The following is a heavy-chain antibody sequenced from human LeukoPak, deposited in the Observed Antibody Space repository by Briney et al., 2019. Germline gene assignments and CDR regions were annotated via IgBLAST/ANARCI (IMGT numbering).Heavy chain of an antibody. CDR2: INPNSGGT. V-gene: IGHV1-2*02. CDR1: GYTFTGYY. D-gene: IGHD2-2*01. Sequence: ASVKVSCKASGYTFTGYYMHWVRQAPGQGLEWMGWINPNSGGTNYAQKFQGRVTMTRDTSISTAYMELSRLRSDDTAVYYCARVLYCSSTSCAKFDPWGQGTLVTVSS. J-gene: IGHJ5*02. CDR3: ARVLYCSSTSCAKFDP.